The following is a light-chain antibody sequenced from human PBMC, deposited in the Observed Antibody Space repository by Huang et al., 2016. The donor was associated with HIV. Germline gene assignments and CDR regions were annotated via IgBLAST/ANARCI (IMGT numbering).Light chain of an antibody. CDR1: QSVSSN. CDR3: QQYNNWPT. Sequence: EIVMTQSPATLSVSPGERATLSCRASQSVSSNLAWYHQKPGQAPRLLIYGASTRATGIPARFSGSGSGTEFTLTISSLQSEDFAVYSCQQYNNWPTFGGGTKVEIK. V-gene: IGKV3-15*01. J-gene: IGKJ4*01. CDR2: GAS.